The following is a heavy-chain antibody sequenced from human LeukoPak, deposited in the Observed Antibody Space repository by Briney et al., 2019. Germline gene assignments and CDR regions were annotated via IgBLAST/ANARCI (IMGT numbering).Heavy chain of an antibody. Sequence: SVKVSCKASGGTFSSYAISWVRQAPGQGLEWMGGIIPIFGTANYAQKFQGRVTMTRDTSTSTVYMELSSLRSEDTAVYYCASWGLIYYYGMDVWGQGTTVTVSS. CDR3: ASWGLIYYYGMDV. D-gene: IGHD2-8*01. CDR1: GGTFSSYA. V-gene: IGHV1-69*05. J-gene: IGHJ6*02. CDR2: IIPIFGTA.